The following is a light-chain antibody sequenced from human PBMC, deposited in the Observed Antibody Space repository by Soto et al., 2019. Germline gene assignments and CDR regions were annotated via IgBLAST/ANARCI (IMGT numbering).Light chain of an antibody. CDR3: QAWDSSTGV. J-gene: IGLJ1*01. CDR1: KLGDKY. CDR2: QDS. V-gene: IGLV3-1*01. Sequence: SYELTQPPSVSVSPGQTASITCSGCKLGDKYACWYQQKPGQSPVLVIYQDSKRPSGIPERFSGSNSGNTATLTISGTQAMDEADYYCQAWDSSTGVFGTGTKLTVL.